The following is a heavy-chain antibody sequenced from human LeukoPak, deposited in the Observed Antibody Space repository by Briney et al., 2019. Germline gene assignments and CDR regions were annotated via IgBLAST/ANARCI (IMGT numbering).Heavy chain of an antibody. CDR1: GYTFTSYL. J-gene: IGHJ1*01. CDR2: INPNGEGT. V-gene: IGHV1-46*01. Sequence: ASVKVSCKASGYTFTSYLMDWVRQAPGQGLEWMGIINPNGEGTSYAQKFQGRVTMTRDTSTGTVNMELSNLRSEDTAVYYCARNDHGYFQHWGQGSLVTVSS. CDR3: ARNDHGYFQH.